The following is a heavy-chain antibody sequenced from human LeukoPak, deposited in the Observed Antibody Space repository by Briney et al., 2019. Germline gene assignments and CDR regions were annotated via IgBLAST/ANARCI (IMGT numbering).Heavy chain of an antibody. J-gene: IGHJ4*02. D-gene: IGHD5-12*01. CDR2: ISWNSGSI. CDR1: GFTFDDYA. CDR3: ARVYSGYDQQPNDY. V-gene: IGHV3-9*01. Sequence: GRSLRLSCAASGFTFDDYAMHWVRQAPGKGLEWVSGISWNSGSIGYADSVKGRFTISRDNAKNSLYLQMNSLRAEDTAVYYCARVYSGYDQQPNDYWGQGTLVTVSS.